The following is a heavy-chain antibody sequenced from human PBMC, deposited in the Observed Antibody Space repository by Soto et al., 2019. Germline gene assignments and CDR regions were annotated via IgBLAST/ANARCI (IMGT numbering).Heavy chain of an antibody. CDR3: AHLPVTNTSPDFDY. Sequence: QITLKESGPTLVKPTQTLTLTCTFSGFSLSISAVGVGWIRQPPGKALEWLALIYWDDDKRYSPSLKSRLTGTQDTSQNQVLLTMPNMDPVDTATYYCAHLPVTNTSPDFDYRGQGTLVTVSS. CDR1: GFSLSISAVG. CDR2: IYWDDDK. J-gene: IGHJ4*02. D-gene: IGHD4-17*01. V-gene: IGHV2-5*02.